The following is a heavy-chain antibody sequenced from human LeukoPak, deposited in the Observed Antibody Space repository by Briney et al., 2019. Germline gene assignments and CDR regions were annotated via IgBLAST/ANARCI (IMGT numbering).Heavy chain of an antibody. CDR3: AGTIGYCTNGVCYFDY. Sequence: SETLSLTCAVSGYSISSGYYWGGIRPPPGKGLEWIGCIYHSGSTYYNPSLKSRVTISVDTSKNQFSLKLSSVTAADTAVYYCAGTIGYCTNGVCYFDYWGQGTLVTVSS. J-gene: IGHJ4*02. CDR1: GYSISSGYY. D-gene: IGHD2-8*01. CDR2: IYHSGST. V-gene: IGHV4-38-2*01.